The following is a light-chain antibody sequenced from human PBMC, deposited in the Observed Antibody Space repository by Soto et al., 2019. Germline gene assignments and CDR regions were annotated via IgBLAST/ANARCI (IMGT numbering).Light chain of an antibody. CDR1: SSDVGGYNY. V-gene: IGLV2-8*01. J-gene: IGLJ2*01. CDR2: EVT. CDR3: SSYAGNNNVV. Sequence: QSALTQPPSASGSPGQSVTISCTGTSSDVGGYNYVSWYQHHPGKAPKLMIYEVTKRPSGVPDRFSGSKSANTASLTVSGLQAEDEADYYCSSYAGNNNVVFGGGTKVTVL.